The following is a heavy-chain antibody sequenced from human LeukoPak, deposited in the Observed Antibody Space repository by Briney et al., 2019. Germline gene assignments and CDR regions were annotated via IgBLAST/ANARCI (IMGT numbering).Heavy chain of an antibody. CDR2: INHSGST. D-gene: IGHD3-10*01. Sequence: SETLSLTCAVYGGSFSGYYWSWIRQPPGKGLEWIGEINHSGSTNYNPSLKSRVTISVDTSKNQFSLKLSSVTAADTAVYYCARGRDYYGSGSYPRYYFDYWGQGTLVTVSS. J-gene: IGHJ4*02. V-gene: IGHV4-34*01. CDR1: GGSFSGYY. CDR3: ARGRDYYGSGSYPRYYFDY.